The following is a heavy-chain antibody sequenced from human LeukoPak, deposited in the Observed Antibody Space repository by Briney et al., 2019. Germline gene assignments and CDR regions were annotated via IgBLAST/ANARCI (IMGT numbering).Heavy chain of an antibody. CDR1: GGSISSSSYY. CDR3: ARNPVTMIVVAPFDY. Sequence: SETLSLTCTVSGGSISSSSYYWGWIRQPPGKGLEGIGINYYSGSNYYNPAPNSPVTIYVHPSKNQFSLKMRSVTAADTAVYYCARNPVTMIVVAPFDYWGQGTLVTVSS. D-gene: IGHD3-22*01. CDR2: NYYSGSN. J-gene: IGHJ4*02. V-gene: IGHV4-39*01.